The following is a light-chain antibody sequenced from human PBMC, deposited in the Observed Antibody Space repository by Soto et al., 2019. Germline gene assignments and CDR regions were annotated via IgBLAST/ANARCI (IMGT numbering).Light chain of an antibody. CDR1: SSDVGSYNL. CDR3: CSYAGSSTPVV. CDR2: EVS. Sequence: QSVLPQPASVSGSPGQSITISCTGTSSDVGSYNLVSWYQQHPGKAPKLMIYEVSKRTSGVSNRFSGSKSGNTASLTISGLRAEDEADYYCCSYAGSSTPVVFGGGTKLTVL. V-gene: IGLV2-23*02. J-gene: IGLJ2*01.